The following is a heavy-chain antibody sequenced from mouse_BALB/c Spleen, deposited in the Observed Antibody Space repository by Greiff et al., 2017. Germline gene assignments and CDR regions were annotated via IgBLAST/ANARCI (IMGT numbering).Heavy chain of an antibody. V-gene: IGHV1S137*01. CDR2: ISTYYGDA. J-gene: IGHJ2*01. CDR3: EREGLLSYYFDY. Sequence: QVQLQQSGAELVRPGVSVKISCKGSGYTFTDYAMHWVKQSHAKSLEWIGVISTYYGDASYNQKFKGKATMTVDKSSSTAYMELARLTSEDSAVYYGEREGLLSYYFDYWGQGTTLTVSS. CDR1: GYTFTDYA.